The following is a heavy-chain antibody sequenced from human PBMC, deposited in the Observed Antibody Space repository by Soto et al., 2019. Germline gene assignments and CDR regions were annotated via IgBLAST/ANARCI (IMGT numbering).Heavy chain of an antibody. J-gene: IGHJ5*02. CDR1: GGSFSSYA. Sequence: SVKVSCKASGGSFSSYAISWVRQAPGQGLEWMGGIIPIFGTANYAQKFQGRVTITADESTSTAYMELSSLRSEDTAVYYCARDGAAFGYAERPNWFDPWGQGTLVTVSS. CDR3: ARDGAAFGYAERPNWFDP. V-gene: IGHV1-69*13. D-gene: IGHD2-2*01. CDR2: IIPIFGTA.